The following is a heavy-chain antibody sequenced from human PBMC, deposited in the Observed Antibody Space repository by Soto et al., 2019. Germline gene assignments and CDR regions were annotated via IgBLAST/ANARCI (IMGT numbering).Heavy chain of an antibody. V-gene: IGHV4-59*01. CDR1: GGSISSYY. Sequence: SETLSLTCTVSGGSISSYYWSWIRQPPGKGLEWIGYIYYSGSTNYDPSLKSRVTISVDTSKNQFSLKLSSVTAADTAVYYCASTRDGFVDYWGQGTLVTVSS. J-gene: IGHJ4*02. D-gene: IGHD5-12*01. CDR3: ASTRDGFVDY. CDR2: IYYSGST.